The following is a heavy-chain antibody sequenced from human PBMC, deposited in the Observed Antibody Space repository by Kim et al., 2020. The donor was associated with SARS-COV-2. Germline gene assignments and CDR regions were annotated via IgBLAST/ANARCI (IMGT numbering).Heavy chain of an antibody. CDR1: GFTFSNYG. D-gene: IGHD6-13*01. J-gene: IGHJ6*04. CDR2: ISYDGSNK. V-gene: IGHV3-30*18. CDR3: AKDECSSWFLSCYYYYYGLAV. Sequence: GGSLRLSCAASGFTFSNYGMHWVHQAPGKGLEWVAVISYDGSNKYYADSVKGRFTISRDNSKNTLYLQMNSLRAEDTAVYYCAKDECSSWFLSCYYYYYGLAVWGKATTVTLYS.